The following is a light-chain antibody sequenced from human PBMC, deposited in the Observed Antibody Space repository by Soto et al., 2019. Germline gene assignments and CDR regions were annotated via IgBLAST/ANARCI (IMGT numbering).Light chain of an antibody. CDR1: SSNIGSNY. Sequence: QSVLTQPPSASGTPGQMVTISCSGSSSNIGSNYVYWYQQLPGTAPKLLIYRNNQRPSGVPDRFSGSKSGTSASLAISGLRSEDEADYYCAAWDDSLRRVFGTGTKVTVL. CDR2: RNN. CDR3: AAWDDSLRRV. J-gene: IGLJ1*01. V-gene: IGLV1-47*01.